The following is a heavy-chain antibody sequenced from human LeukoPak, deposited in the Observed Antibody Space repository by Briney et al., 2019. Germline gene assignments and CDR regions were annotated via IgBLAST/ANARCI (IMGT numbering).Heavy chain of an antibody. V-gene: IGHV3-23*01. CDR3: AKDQYSGSYYWFDP. CDR2: ISGSGGST. CDR1: GFTFSSYA. J-gene: IGHJ5*02. Sequence: GGSLRLSCAASGFTFSSYAMSWVRQAPGKGLEWVSAISGSGGSTYYADSVKGRFTISRDNSKNTLYLQMNSLRAEDTAIYYCAKDQYSGSYYWFDPWGQGTLVTVSS. D-gene: IGHD1-26*01.